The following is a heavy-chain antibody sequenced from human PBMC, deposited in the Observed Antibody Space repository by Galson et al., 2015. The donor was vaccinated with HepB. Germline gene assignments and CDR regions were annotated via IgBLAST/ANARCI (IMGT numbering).Heavy chain of an antibody. CDR3: ASQGHAYDSSGYYSDDAFDI. J-gene: IGHJ3*02. V-gene: IGHV1-69*13. D-gene: IGHD3-22*01. Sequence: SVKVSCKASGGTFSSYAISWVRQAPGQGLEWMGGIIPIFGTANYAQKFQGRVTITADESTSTAYMELSSLRSEDTAVYYCASQGHAYDSSGYYSDDAFDIWGQGTMVTVSS. CDR2: IIPIFGTA. CDR1: GGTFSSYA.